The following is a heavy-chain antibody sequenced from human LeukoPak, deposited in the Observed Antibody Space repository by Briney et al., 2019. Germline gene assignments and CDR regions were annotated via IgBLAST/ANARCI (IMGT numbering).Heavy chain of an antibody. CDR1: GGSISSGGDY. V-gene: IGHV4-31*03. CDR2: IYYSGTT. Sequence: SETLSLTCTISGGSISSGGDYWSWIRQHPGKGLEWIGYIYYSGTTYYNPSLRSRITISVDTSKSQFSLNLSSVTAADTAVYYCARAAWRGTNSRDAFDIWGQGTMVAVSS. J-gene: IGHJ3*02. D-gene: IGHD4/OR15-4a*01. CDR3: ARAAWRGTNSRDAFDI.